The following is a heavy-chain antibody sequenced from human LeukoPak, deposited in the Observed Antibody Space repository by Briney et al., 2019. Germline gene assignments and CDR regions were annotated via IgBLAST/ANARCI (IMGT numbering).Heavy chain of an antibody. J-gene: IGHJ4*02. CDR3: VKDLSYGSSGYVFDY. D-gene: IGHD3-22*01. Sequence: PGGSLRLPCAASGFTFEDYTMHWVRQAPGKTLEWVSLISWDGTTYYRDSVKGRFTISRDNSKNSLYLQMDTLTSEDTAFYYCVKDLSYGSSGYVFDYWGQGTLVTVSS. V-gene: IGHV3-43*01. CDR1: GFTFEDYT. CDR2: ISWDGTT.